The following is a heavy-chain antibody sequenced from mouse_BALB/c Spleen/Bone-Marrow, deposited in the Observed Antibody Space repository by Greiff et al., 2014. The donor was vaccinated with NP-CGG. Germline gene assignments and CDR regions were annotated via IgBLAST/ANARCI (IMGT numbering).Heavy chain of an antibody. CDR2: INPNNGDT. Sequence: VQLKESGPELVKPGASVKMSCKASGYTFTNYYMKWVKLSHGKSLEWIGDINPNNGDTFYNQKFEGKATLTVDKSSSTAYMQLNILTSEDSAVYYCARGYMDYWGQGTTLTVSS. CDR3: ARGYMDY. D-gene: IGHD1-3*01. V-gene: IGHV1-26*01. J-gene: IGHJ2*01. CDR1: GYTFTNYY.